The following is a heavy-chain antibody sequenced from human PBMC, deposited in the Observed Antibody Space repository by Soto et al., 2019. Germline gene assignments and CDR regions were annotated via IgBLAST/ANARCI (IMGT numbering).Heavy chain of an antibody. CDR2: INPNSGGT. CDR3: ARDKAYCSGGSCRTSPNWFDP. Sequence: ASVKVSCKASGYTFTGYYMHWVRQAPGQGLEWMGWINPNSGGTNYAQKFQGWVTMTRDTSISTAYMELSRLRSDDTAVYYCARDKAYCSGGSCRTSPNWFDPWGQGTLVTVPQ. CDR1: GYTFTGYY. V-gene: IGHV1-2*04. J-gene: IGHJ5*02. D-gene: IGHD2-15*01.